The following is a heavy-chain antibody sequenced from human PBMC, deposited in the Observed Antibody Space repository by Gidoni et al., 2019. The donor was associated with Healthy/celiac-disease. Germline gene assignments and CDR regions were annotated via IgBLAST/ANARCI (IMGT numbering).Heavy chain of an antibody. CDR3: VRDGWVATFDY. CDR2: ISRNGGST. J-gene: IGHJ4*02. V-gene: IGHV3-64D*09. D-gene: IGHD5-12*01. CDR1: GFTFSSYA. Sequence: EVQLVESGGGLVQPGGSLRLSCSAFGFTFSSYAMHWVRQAPGQGLEYVSAISRNGGSTYYADSVKGRFTISRDNSKNTLYLQMSSLRAEATAVYYCVRDGWVATFDYWGQGTLVTVSS.